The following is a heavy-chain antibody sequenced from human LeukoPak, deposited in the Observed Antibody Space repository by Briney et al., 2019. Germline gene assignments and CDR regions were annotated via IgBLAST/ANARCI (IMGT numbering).Heavy chain of an antibody. CDR1: GYTFTSYD. V-gene: IGHV1-8*03. J-gene: IGHJ5*02. CDR2: MNPNSGNT. D-gene: IGHD6-13*01. Sequence: ASVKVSCKASGYTFTSYDINWVRQATGQGLEWMGWMNPNSGNTGYAQKFQGRVTITRNTSISTAYMELSSLRSEDTAVYYCARGGSSWVMRWFDPWGQGTLVTVSS. CDR3: ARGGSSWVMRWFDP.